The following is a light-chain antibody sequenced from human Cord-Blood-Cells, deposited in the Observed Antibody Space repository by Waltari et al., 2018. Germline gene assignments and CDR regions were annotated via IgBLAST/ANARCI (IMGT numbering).Light chain of an antibody. CDR2: DVS. CDR1: SRDVGGYNY. Sequence: QSALTQPASVSGSPGHSITISCTGTSRDVGGYNYVYWYQQHPGKAPKLMIYDVSNRPSVVSNRFSGSKSGNTAALTISGLQAEDEADYYCSSYTSSSTLVVFGGGTKLTVL. J-gene: IGLJ2*01. CDR3: SSYTSSSTLVV. V-gene: IGLV2-14*01.